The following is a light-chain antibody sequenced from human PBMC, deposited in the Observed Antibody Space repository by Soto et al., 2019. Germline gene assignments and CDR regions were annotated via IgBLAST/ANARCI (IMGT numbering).Light chain of an antibody. V-gene: IGKV1-39*01. Sequence: DIQMTQSPSSLSASVGDRVTITCRASQSVITYLNWYQQKPGKAPKLLLYAASNLPSGVPSRFSGSGSGTEFPLTIDTLQPDDFATSYCQQSRNTPHTFGQGTTVEIK. CDR3: QQSRNTPHT. CDR1: QSVITY. J-gene: IGKJ2*01. CDR2: AAS.